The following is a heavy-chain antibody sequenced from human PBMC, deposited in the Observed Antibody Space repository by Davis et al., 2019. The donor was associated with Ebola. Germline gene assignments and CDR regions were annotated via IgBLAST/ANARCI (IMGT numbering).Heavy chain of an antibody. J-gene: IGHJ4*02. CDR3: TTEYSGYDFDY. CDR1: GFTFSSYG. CDR2: ISYDGSNK. D-gene: IGHD5-12*01. Sequence: PGGSLRLSCAASGFTFSSYGMHWVRQAPGKGLEWVAVISYDGSNKYYADSVKGRFTISRDNSKNTLYLQMNSLRAEDTAVYYCTTEYSGYDFDYWGQGTLVTVSS. V-gene: IGHV3-30*03.